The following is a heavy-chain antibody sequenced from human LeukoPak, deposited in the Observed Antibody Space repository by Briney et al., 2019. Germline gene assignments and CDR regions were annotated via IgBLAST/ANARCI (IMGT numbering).Heavy chain of an antibody. CDR3: ARDSAAADGIGYDY. CDR1: GYTFTDYY. D-gene: IGHD6-13*01. CDR2: VNTDNGGT. Sequence: ASVKLSCKASGYTFTDYYMHWVRQAPGQRLEWMGWVNTDNGGTNFAQKFQGRVTMTRDTSINTAYMELSSLRSDDTAVYYCARDSAAADGIGYDYWGQGTLVTVSS. J-gene: IGHJ4*02. V-gene: IGHV1-2*02.